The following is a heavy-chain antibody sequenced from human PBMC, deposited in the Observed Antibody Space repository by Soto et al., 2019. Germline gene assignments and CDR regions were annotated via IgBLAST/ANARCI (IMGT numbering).Heavy chain of an antibody. CDR2: ISYDGSNK. CDR1: GFTFSSYA. J-gene: IGHJ4*02. D-gene: IGHD2-15*01. Sequence: QVQLVESGGGVVQPGRSLRLSCAASGFTFSSYAMHWVRQAPGKGLEWVAVISYDGSNKYYADSVKGRFTISRDNSKNTLYLQMNSLRAEDTAVYYCARDRDVVVVAATLDYWGQGTLVTVSS. CDR3: ARDRDVVVVAATLDY. V-gene: IGHV3-30-3*01.